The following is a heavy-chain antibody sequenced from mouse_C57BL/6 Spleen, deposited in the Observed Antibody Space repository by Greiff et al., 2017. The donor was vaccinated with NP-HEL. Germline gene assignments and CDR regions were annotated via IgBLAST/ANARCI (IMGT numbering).Heavy chain of an antibody. CDR1: GFTFSSYA. J-gene: IGHJ3*01. Sequence: EVKLMESGGGLVKPGGSLKLSCAASGFTFSSYAMSWVRQTPEKRLEWVATISDGGSYTYYPDNVKGRFTISRDNAKNNLYLQMSHLKSEDTAMYYCARDAGDWGQGTLVTVSA. V-gene: IGHV5-4*01. CDR3: ARDAGD. CDR2: ISDGGSYT.